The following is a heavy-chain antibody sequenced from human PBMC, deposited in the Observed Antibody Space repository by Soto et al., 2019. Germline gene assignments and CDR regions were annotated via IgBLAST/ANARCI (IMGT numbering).Heavy chain of an antibody. CDR2: MNPNSGNT. CDR1: GYTFTSYD. J-gene: IGHJ4*02. Sequence: ASVKVSCKASGYTFTSYDINWVRQATGQGLEWMGWMNPNSGNTGYAQKFQGRVTMTRNTSISTAYMELSSLRSEDTAVYYCARSRNYDYIWGSYRPFDYWGQGQWSPSPQ. D-gene: IGHD3-16*01. V-gene: IGHV1-8*01. CDR3: ARSRNYDYIWGSYRPFDY.